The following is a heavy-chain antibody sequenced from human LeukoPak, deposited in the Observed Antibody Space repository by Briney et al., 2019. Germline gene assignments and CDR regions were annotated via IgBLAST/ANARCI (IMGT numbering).Heavy chain of an antibody. V-gene: IGHV4-39*01. Sequence: PSETLCLTCTVSGGSISSSSYYWGWIRQPPGKGLEWIGSIYYSGSTYNIPSLKSRVTISVDTSKNQFSLKLSSVTAADTAVYYCARAGYDSSGYYYVNFYSDYALKVDYWGQGTLVTVSS. CDR2: IYYSGST. CDR3: ARAGYDSSGYYYVNFYSDYALKVDY. D-gene: IGHD3-22*01. CDR1: GGSISSSSYY. J-gene: IGHJ4*02.